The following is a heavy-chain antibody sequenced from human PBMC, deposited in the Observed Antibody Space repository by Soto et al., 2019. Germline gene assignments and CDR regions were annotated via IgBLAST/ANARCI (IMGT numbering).Heavy chain of an antibody. CDR2: INPSGGST. CDR3: ARDAIWSGYRDYGMDV. J-gene: IGHJ6*02. D-gene: IGHD3-3*01. Sequence: ASVKVSCKASGYTVTSDYMHWVRQAPGQGLEWMGIINPSGGSTSYAQKFQGRVTMTRDTSTSTVYMELSSLRSEDTAVYYCARDAIWSGYRDYGMDVWGQGTTVTVSS. V-gene: IGHV1-46*01. CDR1: GYTVTSDY.